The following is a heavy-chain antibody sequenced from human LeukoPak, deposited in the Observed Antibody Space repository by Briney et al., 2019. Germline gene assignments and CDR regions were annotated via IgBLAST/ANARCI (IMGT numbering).Heavy chain of an antibody. CDR1: GYTFTSYG. CDR3: AREDTAMVTPIH. V-gene: IGHV1-18*01. Sequence: ASVTVSFTASGYTFTSYGISWVRQAPGQGLEWMGWISAYNGNTNYAQKLQGRVTMTTDTSTSTAYMELRSLRSDDTAVYYCAREDTAMVTPIHWGQGTLVTVSS. CDR2: ISAYNGNT. D-gene: IGHD5-18*01. J-gene: IGHJ4*02.